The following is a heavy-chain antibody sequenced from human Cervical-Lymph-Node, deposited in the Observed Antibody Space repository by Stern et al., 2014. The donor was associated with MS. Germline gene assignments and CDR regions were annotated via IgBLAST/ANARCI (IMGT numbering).Heavy chain of an antibody. CDR3: ARDETFSGSHTYDY. D-gene: IGHD1-26*01. V-gene: IGHV3-30*03. Sequence: VHLVESGGGVVQPGKSLRLSCAASGFTFSYHGMHWVRQAPGKVLAWAALISFDGGDKYYTDSVKGRFTISRDNSKNTLYLQMDSLRPEDTSVYYCARDETFSGSHTYDYWGQGTLVTVSS. J-gene: IGHJ4*02. CDR1: GFTFSYHG. CDR2: ISFDGGDK.